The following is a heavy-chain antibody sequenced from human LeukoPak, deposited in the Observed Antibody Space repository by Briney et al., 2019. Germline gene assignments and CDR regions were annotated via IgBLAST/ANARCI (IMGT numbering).Heavy chain of an antibody. V-gene: IGHV3-30*03. CDR3: ARDPQRWQQLPHYWYFDL. D-gene: IGHD5-24*01. CDR2: ISYDGSNE. J-gene: IGHJ2*01. CDR1: GSIFTTYG. Sequence: GGSLRLSCATSGSIFTTYGIHWVRQAPGKGLEWVAVISYDGSNEFYADSVKGRFTMSRNNSKNTLYLHMNSLSGDDTAVYYCARDPQRWQQLPHYWYFDLCGRGTLVIVSS.